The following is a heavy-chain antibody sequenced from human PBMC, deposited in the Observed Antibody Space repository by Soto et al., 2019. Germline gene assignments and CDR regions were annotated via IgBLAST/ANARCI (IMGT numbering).Heavy chain of an antibody. Sequence: QVQLVQSGAEVKKPGSSVKVSCRSSGGTCSRYALRWVLQAPGQGLEWMGGIIPIFGTANYAQKFQGRVTITADEATSTAYMELSSLRSEDTAVYYCARAKHAGRFRGPGIFDLWGQGTMVTVSS. D-gene: IGHD3-3*01. CDR2: IIPIFGTA. CDR3: ARAKHAGRFRGPGIFDL. V-gene: IGHV1-69*01. CDR1: GGTCSRYA. J-gene: IGHJ3*01.